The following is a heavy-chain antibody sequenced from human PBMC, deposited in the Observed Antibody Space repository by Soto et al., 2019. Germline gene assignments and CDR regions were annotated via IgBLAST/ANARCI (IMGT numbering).Heavy chain of an antibody. CDR2: TYYSRST. Sequence: SETLSLTCTFSGGSISSFCWIWVRQPPGKGLELIGHTYYSRSTTYNPSLKIRVTISVYTSRNQFSLRLSSLTAADTAVYYCARDQSDSGGMDVWGQGTPVTVS. V-gene: IGHV4-59*01. J-gene: IGHJ6*02. CDR1: GGSISSFC. CDR3: ARDQSDSGGMDV. D-gene: IGHD2-21*02.